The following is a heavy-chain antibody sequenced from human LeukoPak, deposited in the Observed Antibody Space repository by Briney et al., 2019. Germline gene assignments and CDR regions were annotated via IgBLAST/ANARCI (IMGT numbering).Heavy chain of an antibody. CDR1: GGSISSGRYY. D-gene: IGHD6-6*01. V-gene: IGHV4-61*02. CDR2: IYTSGNT. CDR3: ARSSLEARPIAAPANCFDP. J-gene: IGHJ5*02. Sequence: PSETLSLTCTVSGGSISSGRYYWSWIRQPAGKGLEWIGRIYTSGNTNYNPSLKSRVTISVDTSNSQFSLKLSSVTAADTAVYYCARSSLEARPIAAPANCFDPWGQGTLVTVPS.